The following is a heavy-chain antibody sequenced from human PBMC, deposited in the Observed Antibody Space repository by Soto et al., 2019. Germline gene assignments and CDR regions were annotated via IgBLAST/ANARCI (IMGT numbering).Heavy chain of an antibody. V-gene: IGHV1-2*04. CDR3: ASVYRGPSYGMDV. Sequence: GASVKVSCKASGYTFTGYYMHWVRQAPGQGLEWMGWINPNSGDTNYAQKFQGWVTMTRDTSISTAYMELSRLRSDDTAVYYCASVYRGPSYGMDVWGQGTTVTVSS. D-gene: IGHD1-26*01. J-gene: IGHJ6*02. CDR2: INPNSGDT. CDR1: GYTFTGYY.